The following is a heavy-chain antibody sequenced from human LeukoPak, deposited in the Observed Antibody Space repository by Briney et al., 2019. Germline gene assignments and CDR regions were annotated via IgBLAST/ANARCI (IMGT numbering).Heavy chain of an antibody. D-gene: IGHD1-26*01. CDR2: TYYRSKWYN. CDR3: ARELHEGAPSLYFDY. CDR1: GDSVSSNSAA. V-gene: IGHV6-1*01. Sequence: SQTLSLTSAISGDSVSSNSAAWTWIRQSPSRGLEWLGRTYYRSKWYNDYAVSVKSRITINPDTSKNRFSLQLNSVTPEDTAVYYCARELHEGAPSLYFDYWGQGTLVTVSS. J-gene: IGHJ4*02.